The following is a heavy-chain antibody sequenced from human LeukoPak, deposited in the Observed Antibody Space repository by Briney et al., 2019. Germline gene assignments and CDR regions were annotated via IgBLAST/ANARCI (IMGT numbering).Heavy chain of an antibody. D-gene: IGHD3-10*01. Sequence: GGSLRLSCAASGFIVSSNYMSWVRQAPGKGLEWVAILYSAGATYYAVSVRGRFTISRDNSKNTVSLQMNSLRAEDTAVYYCASGGGGARKYYSDPFHYWGQGTLVTVFS. CDR1: GFIVSSNY. CDR2: LYSAGAT. V-gene: IGHV3-53*01. CDR3: ASGGGGARKYYSDPFHY. J-gene: IGHJ4*02.